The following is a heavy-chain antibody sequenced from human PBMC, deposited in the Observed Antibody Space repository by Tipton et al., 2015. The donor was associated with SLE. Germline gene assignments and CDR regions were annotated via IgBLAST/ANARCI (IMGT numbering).Heavy chain of an antibody. CDR3: ARGVEGDYAFDY. Sequence: LRLSCTVSGGSISSGDYYWSWIRQPPGKGLEWIGYIYYSGSTYYNPSLKSRVTISVDTSKNQFSLKLSSVTAADTAVYYCARGVEGDYAFDYWGQGTLVTVSS. CDR1: GGSISSGDYY. CDR2: IYYSGST. J-gene: IGHJ4*02. D-gene: IGHD4-17*01. V-gene: IGHV4-30-4*01.